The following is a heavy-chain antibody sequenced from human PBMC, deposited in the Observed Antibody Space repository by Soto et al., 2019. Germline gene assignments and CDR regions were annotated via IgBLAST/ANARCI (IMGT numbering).Heavy chain of an antibody. V-gene: IGHV4-59*01. CDR2: IYYNGST. CDR3: ASSGGYYDFWRGTKALSSLDY. D-gene: IGHD3-3*01. CDR1: GGSISSYY. J-gene: IGHJ4*02. Sequence: SATLALTCSVAGGSISSYYGSWIRQPPGEGLECIGYIYYNGSTNYNPSLKSRVTISVDTSKNQFSLKLSSVTAADTAVYYCASSGGYYDFWRGTKALSSLDYWGQGTLVTVSS.